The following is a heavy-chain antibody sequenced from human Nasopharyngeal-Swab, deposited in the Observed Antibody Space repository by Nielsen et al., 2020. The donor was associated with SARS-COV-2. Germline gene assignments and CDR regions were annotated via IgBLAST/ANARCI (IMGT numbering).Heavy chain of an antibody. CDR2: ISYDGSNK. J-gene: IGHJ4*02. Sequence: GESLKISCAASGFTFSSYAMHWVRQAPGRGLEWVAVISYDGSNKYYADSVKGRFTISRDNSKTTLYLQMNSLRGEDTAVYYCARGRGGSYFSYFEYWGQGTLVTVSS. D-gene: IGHD1-26*01. CDR1: GFTFSSYA. CDR3: ARGRGGSYFSYFEY. V-gene: IGHV3-30-3*01.